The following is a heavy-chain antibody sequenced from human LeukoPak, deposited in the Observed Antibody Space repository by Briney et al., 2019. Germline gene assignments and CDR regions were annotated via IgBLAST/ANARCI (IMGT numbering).Heavy chain of an antibody. CDR2: IIPIFGTA. V-gene: IGHV1-69*13. Sequence: SVKVSCKASGGTFSSYAISWVRQAPGQGLEWMGGIIPIFGTANYAQKFQGRVTITADESTSTAYMELSSLRSEDTAVYYCASKRGYSYPAFGYWGQGTLVTVSS. D-gene: IGHD5-18*01. CDR1: GGTFSSYA. J-gene: IGHJ4*02. CDR3: ASKRGYSYPAFGY.